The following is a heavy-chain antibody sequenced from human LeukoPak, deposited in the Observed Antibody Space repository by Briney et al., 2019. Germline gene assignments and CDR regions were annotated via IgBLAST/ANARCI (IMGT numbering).Heavy chain of an antibody. CDR3: ARPFYYDSNGGEGMDV. Sequence: GGSLRLSCAASGFTFTRFNMNWVRQAPEKGLELVSSITTRGTYIYYADSVKGRLTISRDNAKNSLYLQMNSLRAEDTAVYYCARPFYYDSNGGEGMDVWGQGTTVTVSS. J-gene: IGHJ6*02. CDR2: ITTRGTYI. D-gene: IGHD3-22*01. CDR1: GFTFTRFN. V-gene: IGHV3-21*06.